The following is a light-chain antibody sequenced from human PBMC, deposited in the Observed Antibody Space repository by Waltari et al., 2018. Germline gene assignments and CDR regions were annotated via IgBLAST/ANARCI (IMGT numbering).Light chain of an antibody. CDR2: DVS. CDR1: SSDVGGYNY. Sequence: QSALTQPRSVSGSPGQPVTIPCTGTSSDVGGYNYVSWYQQHPGKAPKLMIYDVSKRPSGVPDRFSGSKSGNTASLTISGLQAEDEADYYCCSYGGTYSWVFGGGTKLTVL. CDR3: CSYGGTYSWV. J-gene: IGLJ3*02. V-gene: IGLV2-11*01.